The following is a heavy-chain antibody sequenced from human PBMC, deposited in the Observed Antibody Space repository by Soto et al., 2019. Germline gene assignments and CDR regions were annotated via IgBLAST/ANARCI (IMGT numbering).Heavy chain of an antibody. V-gene: IGHV3-30*18. Sequence: QVQLVEPGGGVVQPGRSLRLSCAASGFTFSSYGMHWVRQAPGKGLEWVAVISYDGSNKYYADSVKGRFTISRDNSKNTLYMQMNSLGAEDTAVYYCAKDYGYCSGGSCYSSGWFDPWGQGTLVTVSS. J-gene: IGHJ5*02. CDR3: AKDYGYCSGGSCYSSGWFDP. D-gene: IGHD2-15*01. CDR1: GFTFSSYG. CDR2: ISYDGSNK.